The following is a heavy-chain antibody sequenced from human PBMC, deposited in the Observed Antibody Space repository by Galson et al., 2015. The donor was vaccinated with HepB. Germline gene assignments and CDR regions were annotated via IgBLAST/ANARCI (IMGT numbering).Heavy chain of an antibody. CDR1: GGTFSSYT. D-gene: IGHD3-22*01. CDR2: IIPILGIA. CDR3: ARSYYYDSSGYYYYYGMDV. V-gene: IGHV1-69*02. Sequence: SVKVSCKASGGTFSSYTISWVRQAPGQGLEWMGRIIPILGIANYAQKFQGRVTITADKSTSTAYMELSSLRSEDTAVYYCARSYYYDSSGYYYYYGMDVWGQGTTVTVSS. J-gene: IGHJ6*02.